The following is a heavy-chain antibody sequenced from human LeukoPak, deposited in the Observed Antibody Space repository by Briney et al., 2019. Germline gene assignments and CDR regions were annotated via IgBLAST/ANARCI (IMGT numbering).Heavy chain of an antibody. Sequence: GGSLRLSCAASVFTFSSYEMNWVRHAPGKGLEWVSYISSSGSTIYYADSVKGRFTISRDNAKNSLYLQMNSLRAEDTAVYYCERDRYYGSGTYDYWGQGTLVTVSS. CDR3: ERDRYYGSGTYDY. D-gene: IGHD3-10*01. CDR2: ISSSGSTI. CDR1: VFTFSSYE. J-gene: IGHJ4*02. V-gene: IGHV3-48*03.